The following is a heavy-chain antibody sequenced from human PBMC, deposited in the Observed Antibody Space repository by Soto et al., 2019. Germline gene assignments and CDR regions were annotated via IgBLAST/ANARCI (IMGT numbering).Heavy chain of an antibody. V-gene: IGHV1-18*01. CDR3: AREGDYDILTGYYIIHYYYGMDV. CDR1: GCTFTSYG. Sequence: QVQLVQSGAEVKKPGASVKVSCKASGCTFTSYGISWVRQAPGQGLEWMGWISAYNGNTNYAQKLQGRVTMTTDTSTSTAYMELRSLRSDDTAVYYCAREGDYDILTGYYIIHYYYGMDVWAQGTTVTVSS. CDR2: ISAYNGNT. D-gene: IGHD3-9*01. J-gene: IGHJ6*02.